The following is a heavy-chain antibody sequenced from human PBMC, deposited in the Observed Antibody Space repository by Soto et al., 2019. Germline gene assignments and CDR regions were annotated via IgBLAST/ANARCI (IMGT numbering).Heavy chain of an antibody. D-gene: IGHD2-2*01. V-gene: IGHV4-59*01. CDR3: ARVRCRSISCYGYYYDGMDV. Sequence: QVQLQESGPGLVKPSETLSLTCTVSGCSISSYYWTWVRQAPGKGLEWIGYIYNSGTTDYNPSLKSRVTISVDTSKNQFSLKLSSVTAADTAVYYCARVRCRSISCYGYYYDGMDVWGQGTTVTVSS. CDR2: IYNSGTT. CDR1: GCSISSYY. J-gene: IGHJ6*02.